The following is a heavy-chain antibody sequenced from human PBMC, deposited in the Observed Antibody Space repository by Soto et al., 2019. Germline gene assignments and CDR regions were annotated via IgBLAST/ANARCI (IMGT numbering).Heavy chain of an antibody. V-gene: IGHV2-5*02. CDR1: GFSLIPVGVG. J-gene: IGHJ3*02. CDR3: AHLTITYGGVIGLDAFDT. CDR2: IYWDNDK. D-gene: IGHD3-16*02. Sequence: SGPTLVNPTQTLTLTCTFSGFSLIPVGVGVGWIRQPPGKALEWVAVIYWDNDKRYNPSLNSRLSITKDTSRNQVVLTMTNMDPVDTGTYFCAHLTITYGGVIGLDAFDTWGQGTLVTVS.